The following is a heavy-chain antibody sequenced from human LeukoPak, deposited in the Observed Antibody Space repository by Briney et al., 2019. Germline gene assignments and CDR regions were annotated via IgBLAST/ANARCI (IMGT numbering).Heavy chain of an antibody. CDR1: GFTVSSNY. J-gene: IGHJ4*02. Sequence: PAGSLRLSCAASGFTVSSNYMSWVRQAPGKGLEWVSVIYSGGSTYYADSVKGRFTISRDNSKNTLYLQMNSLRAEDTAVYYCARSSSIAARYFDYWGQGTLVTVSS. D-gene: IGHD6-6*01. CDR2: IYSGGST. CDR3: ARSSSIAARYFDY. V-gene: IGHV3-66*02.